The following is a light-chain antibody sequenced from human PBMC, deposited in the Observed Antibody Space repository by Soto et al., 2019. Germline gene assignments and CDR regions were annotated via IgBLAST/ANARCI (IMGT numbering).Light chain of an antibody. J-gene: IGKJ2*01. CDR2: AAS. V-gene: IGKV1-9*01. CDR1: RGIISD. CDR3: QQLGEHPPYA. Sequence: DIHLTPSPSFLAASVGDRVTINCRATRGIISDLAWYQQKPGKAPQLLIYAASTLQSGDPSRFSGSGSATEFTLPISSLQPEDFSTYYCQQLGEHPPYAFGQGTKLEIK.